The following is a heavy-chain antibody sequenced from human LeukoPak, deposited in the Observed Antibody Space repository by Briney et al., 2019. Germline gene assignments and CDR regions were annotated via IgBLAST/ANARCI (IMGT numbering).Heavy chain of an antibody. Sequence: GGSLRLSCAASGFNFSSYAMSWVRQAPGKGLEWVSGISGSGGRTYHADSVKGRFTISRDNSKNTLYLQMNSLRAEDTAVYYCAKNDFSAVASWGQGTLVTVSS. D-gene: IGHD2-15*01. CDR3: AKNDFSAVAS. CDR2: ISGSGGRT. J-gene: IGHJ4*02. V-gene: IGHV3-23*01. CDR1: GFNFSSYA.